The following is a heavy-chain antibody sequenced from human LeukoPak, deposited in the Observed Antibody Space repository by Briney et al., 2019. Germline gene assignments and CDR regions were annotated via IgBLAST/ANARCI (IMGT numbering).Heavy chain of an antibody. CDR1: GYTLTELS. J-gene: IGHJ6*02. CDR3: ATDSLLFYYYYYGMDV. D-gene: IGHD3-10*01. CDR2: FDPEDGET. Sequence: ASVKVSCKVSGYTLTELSMHWVRQAPGKGLEWMGGFDPEDGETIYAQKFQGRVTMTEDTSTDTAYMELSSLRSEDTAVYYCATDSLLFYYYYYGMDVWGQGTTVTVSS. V-gene: IGHV1-24*01.